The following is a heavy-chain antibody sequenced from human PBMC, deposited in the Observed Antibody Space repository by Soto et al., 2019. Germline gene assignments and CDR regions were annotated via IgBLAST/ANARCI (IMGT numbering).Heavy chain of an antibody. D-gene: IGHD6-13*01. CDR2: ISSSSSTI. CDR3: ARRGPGTYFDD. J-gene: IGHJ4*02. V-gene: IGHV3-48*01. Sequence: GGSLRLSCAASGFTFSTYSMNWVRQAPGKGLEWVSYISSSSSTIYYADSVKGRFTISRDNAKNTLYLQMNSLRAEDTAVYYCARRGPGTYFDDWGQGTLVTVSS. CDR1: GFTFSTYS.